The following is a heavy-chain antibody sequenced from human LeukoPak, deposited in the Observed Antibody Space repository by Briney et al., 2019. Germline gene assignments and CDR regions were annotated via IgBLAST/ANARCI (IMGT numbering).Heavy chain of an antibody. J-gene: IGHJ5*02. Sequence: SVKVSCKASGGTFSSYAISWVRQAPGQGLEWMGGIIPIFGTANYAQKFQGRVTITTDESTSTAYMELSSLRSEDTAVYYCARSAGYSWGWFLNWLDPWGQGTLVSVSS. CDR1: GGTFSSYA. D-gene: IGHD6-19*01. CDR3: ARSAGYSWGWFLNWLDP. CDR2: IIPIFGTA. V-gene: IGHV1-69*05.